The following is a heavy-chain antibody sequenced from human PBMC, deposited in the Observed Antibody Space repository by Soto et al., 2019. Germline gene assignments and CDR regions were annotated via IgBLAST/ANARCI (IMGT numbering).Heavy chain of an antibody. D-gene: IGHD3-10*01. CDR2: ISGSSTST. J-gene: IGHJ4*02. Sequence: EVQLSGSGGGLVQPGGSLRLSCAASGFTFSSYAMSWVRQAPGKGLEWVSAISGSSTSTYYADSVKGRFTISRDNSKNTLYLQMNSLRAEDTAVYYCAKDPSSGFAMENCFDYLGQGTLVTVSS. CDR3: AKDPSSGFAMENCFDY. V-gene: IGHV3-23*01. CDR1: GFTFSSYA.